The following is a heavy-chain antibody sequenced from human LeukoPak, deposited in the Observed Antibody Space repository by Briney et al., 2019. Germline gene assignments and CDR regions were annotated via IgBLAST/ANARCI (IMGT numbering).Heavy chain of an antibody. CDR2: IRRDGSQK. CDR1: GFSFSTDW. CDR3: ARPLMGGGNSPFDS. V-gene: IGHV3-7*05. D-gene: IGHD4-23*01. J-gene: IGHJ4*02. Sequence: GGSLRLSCAASGFSFSTDWMSWVRQAPGKGLEWVANIRRDGSQKYYVDSVKGRFTISRDNADNSLYLHMNSLRAEDTAVYYCARPLMGGGNSPFDSWGQGTLVTVSS.